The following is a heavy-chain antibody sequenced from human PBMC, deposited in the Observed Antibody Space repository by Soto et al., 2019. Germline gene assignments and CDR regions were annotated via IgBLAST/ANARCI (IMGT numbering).Heavy chain of an antibody. CDR3: ARGLGSSWYYYYYGMDV. CDR2: INHSGST. V-gene: IGHV4-34*01. Sequence: QVQLQQWGAGLLKPSETLSLTCAVYGGSFSGYYWSWIRQPPGKGLEWIGEINHSGSTNYNPSLNSRVTISVDTSKNQFSLKLSSVTAADTAVYYCARGLGSSWYYYYYGMDVWGQGTTVTVSS. CDR1: GGSFSGYY. J-gene: IGHJ6*02. D-gene: IGHD6-13*01.